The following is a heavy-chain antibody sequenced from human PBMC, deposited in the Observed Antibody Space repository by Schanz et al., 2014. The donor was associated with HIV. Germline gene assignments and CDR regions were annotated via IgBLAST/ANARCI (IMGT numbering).Heavy chain of an antibody. J-gene: IGHJ1*01. CDR2: IYYSGNT. CDR3: ARGSSGGDSAAEYFRH. V-gene: IGHV4-31*03. D-gene: IGHD2-21*02. CDR1: GDSISSGGYY. Sequence: QVQLQESGPGLVKPSQTLSLTCTVSGDSISSGGYYWSWIRQHPGKGLEWIGYIYYSGNTYYNPSLKSRVAISVDTSKNQFSLSWGSVPAADTAIYFCARGSSGGDSAAEYFRHWGQGTLVTVSS.